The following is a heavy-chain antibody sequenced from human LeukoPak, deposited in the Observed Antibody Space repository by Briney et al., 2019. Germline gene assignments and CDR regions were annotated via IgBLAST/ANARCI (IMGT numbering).Heavy chain of an antibody. CDR3: ASGVFDWLLRYYYYMDV. J-gene: IGHJ6*03. CDR2: IIPIFGTA. V-gene: IGHV1-69*05. CDR1: GGTFSSYA. Sequence: GASVKVSCTASGGTFSSYAISWVRQAPGQGLEWMGGIIPIFGTANYAQKFQGRVTITTDESTSTAYMELSSLRSEDTAVYYCASGVFDWLLRYYYYMDVWGKGTTVTVSS. D-gene: IGHD3-9*01.